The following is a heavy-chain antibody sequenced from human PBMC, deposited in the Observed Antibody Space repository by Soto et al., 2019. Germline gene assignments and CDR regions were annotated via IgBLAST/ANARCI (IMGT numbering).Heavy chain of an antibody. Sequence: SVKVSCKASEGTFNSYAIAWVRQAPGQGLAWMGGIIPYYNTLNYAQKFQDRVTITADDSTNTVYMELSSLRSDDTAVYFCASGASRWYPYFFDSWAQGTLVTVSS. D-gene: IGHD6-13*01. J-gene: IGHJ4*02. CDR1: EGTFNSYA. CDR2: IIPYYNTL. V-gene: IGHV1-69*13. CDR3: ASGASRWYPYFFDS.